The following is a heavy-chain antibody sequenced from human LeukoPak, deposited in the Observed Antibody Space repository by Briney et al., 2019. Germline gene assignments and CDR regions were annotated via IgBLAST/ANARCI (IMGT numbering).Heavy chain of an antibody. CDR2: INSDGSNS. CDR1: GFAFSNYW. V-gene: IGHV3-74*01. D-gene: IGHD3-16*01. J-gene: IGHJ3*02. CDR3: ARGGGDHAFDI. Sequence: GGSLRLSCAASGFAFSNYWLHWVCQAPGKGLVWVSRINSDGSNSIYGDSVKGRFTISRDNAKNTLYLQLSSLRADDTAVYYWARGGGDHAFDIWGQGTMVTVST.